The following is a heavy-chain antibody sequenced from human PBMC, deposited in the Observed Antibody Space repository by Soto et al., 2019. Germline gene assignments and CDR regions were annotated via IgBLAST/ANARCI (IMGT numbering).Heavy chain of an antibody. CDR1: GFTFSSYA. Sequence: GGSLRLSCAASGFTFSSYAMSWVRQAPGKGLEWVSAISGSGGSTYYADSVKGRFTISRDNSKNTLYLQMNSLRAEDTALYYCARGLGSSWFFLWGQGTLVTVSS. CDR2: ISGSGGST. V-gene: IGHV3-23*01. J-gene: IGHJ5*02. D-gene: IGHD6-13*01. CDR3: ARGLGSSWFFL.